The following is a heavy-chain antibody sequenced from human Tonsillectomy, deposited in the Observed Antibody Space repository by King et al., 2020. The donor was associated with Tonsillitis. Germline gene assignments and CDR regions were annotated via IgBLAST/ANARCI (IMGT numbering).Heavy chain of an antibody. CDR1: GDSINSGGYS. D-gene: IGHD2-15*01. J-gene: IGHJ4*02. V-gene: IGHV4-30-4*07. Sequence: QLQESGLGLVRPSQTLSLTCAVSGDSINSGGYSWNWIRQPPGKGLEWIGYIYYSGSTYYNPSLRSRLTISVDTSKNQFSLKLSSVTAADTAVYYCARGIGADYFDYWGQGTLVTVSS. CDR2: IYYSGST. CDR3: ARGIGADYFDY.